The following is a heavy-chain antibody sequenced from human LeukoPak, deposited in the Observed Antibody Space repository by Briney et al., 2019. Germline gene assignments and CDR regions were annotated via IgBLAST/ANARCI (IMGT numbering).Heavy chain of an antibody. J-gene: IGHJ6*02. CDR3: ARGPSYPIAAAGTPRGYGMDV. CDR1: GYTFTSYD. D-gene: IGHD6-13*01. Sequence: ASVTVSCKCSGYTFTSYDINWVRQAPGHALEWLGWMNPNSRNTGYAQKFQGRGTMTRNTSIRTAYMELSSLRSEDTAVYYCARGPSYPIAAAGTPRGYGMDVWGQGTTVTVSS. V-gene: IGHV1-8*02. CDR2: MNPNSRNT.